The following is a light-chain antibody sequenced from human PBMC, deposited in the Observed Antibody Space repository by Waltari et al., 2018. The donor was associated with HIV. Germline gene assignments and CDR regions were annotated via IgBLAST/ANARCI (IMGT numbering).Light chain of an antibody. CDR1: QSLLHHNGYTY. Sequence: DIVLTQSPLSLPVTPGEPASISCRDSQSLLHHNGYTYLDWYLQRPGQSPQLLIYLASHRASGVPERFSGSGSGTNFTLKISRVEAEDVGIYFCLQLLHTPRLSFGPGTKLDI. J-gene: IGKJ3*01. CDR3: LQLLHTPRLS. V-gene: IGKV2-28*01. CDR2: LAS.